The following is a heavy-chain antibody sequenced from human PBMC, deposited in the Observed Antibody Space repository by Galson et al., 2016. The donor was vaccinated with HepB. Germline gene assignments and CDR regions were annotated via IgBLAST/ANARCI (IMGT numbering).Heavy chain of an antibody. V-gene: IGHV3-21*04. CDR1: GFTFSSHT. CDR3: AKDRVENSASVFYFDY. D-gene: IGHD3-3*02. CDR2: ISGDGLFI. J-gene: IGHJ4*02. Sequence: SLRLSCAASGFTFSSHTMTWVRQAPGKGLEWVSSISGDGLFIYYADSVRGRFSISRDNVKNPLNLHLSNLRADDSAIYYCAKDRVENSASVFYFDYWGQGALITGSS.